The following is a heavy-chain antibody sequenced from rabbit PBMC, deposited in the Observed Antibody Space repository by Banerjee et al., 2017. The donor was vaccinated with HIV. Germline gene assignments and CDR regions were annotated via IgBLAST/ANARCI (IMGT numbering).Heavy chain of an antibody. J-gene: IGHJ4*01. CDR3: ARYRAGYAGYGYAEGANL. Sequence: QTQLVESGGGLVQPGGSLKLSCKASAFDLSTYGMSWVRQAPGKGLEWIGYIDPIFGSTYYATWVDGRFTISSHNAQNTLYLQLNSLTAADTATYFCARYRAGYAGYGYAEGANLWGQGTLVTVS. D-gene: IGHD6-1*01. V-gene: IGHV1S47*01. CDR2: IDPIFGST. CDR1: AFDLSTYG.